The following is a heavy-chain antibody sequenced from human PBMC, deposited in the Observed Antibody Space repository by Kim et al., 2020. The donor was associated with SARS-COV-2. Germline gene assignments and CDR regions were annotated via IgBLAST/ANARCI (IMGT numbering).Heavy chain of an antibody. CDR2: IWYDGSNK. CDR1: GFTFSSYG. CDR3: ARAGQYYYDSSGYSLEPRGVDY. D-gene: IGHD3-22*01. J-gene: IGHJ4*02. Sequence: GGSLRLSCAASGFTFSSYGMHWVRQAPGKGLEWVAVIWYDGSNKYYADSVKGRFTISRDNSKNTLYLQMNSLRAEDTAVYYCARAGQYYYDSSGYSLEPRGVDYWGQGTLVTVSS. V-gene: IGHV3-33*01.